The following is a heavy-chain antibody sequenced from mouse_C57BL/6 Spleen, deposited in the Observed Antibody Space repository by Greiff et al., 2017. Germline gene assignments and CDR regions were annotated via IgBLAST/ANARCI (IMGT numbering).Heavy chain of an antibody. CDR1: GYTFTSYW. CDR2: IYPSNGGT. CDR3: ARERITTGIDY. D-gene: IGHD1-1*01. V-gene: IGHV1-53*01. Sequence: VQLQQPGTELVQPGASVQLSCKASGYTFTSYWMHWVKQRPGQGLEWIGNIYPSNGGTNYNEKFKSKATLTVDKSSSTAYMQLSSLTSEDSAVYYCARERITTGIDYWGQGTTLTVSS. J-gene: IGHJ2*01.